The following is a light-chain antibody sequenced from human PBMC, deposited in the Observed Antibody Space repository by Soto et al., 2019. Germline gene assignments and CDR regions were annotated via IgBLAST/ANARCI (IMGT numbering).Light chain of an antibody. CDR2: AAS. Sequence: EIVLTQSPGTLSLSPGERATLSCRASQSVSSYYLAWYQHKPGQAPRLLIYAASSRATGIPDRFSGGGSGKDFTLTISRLEPADFAVYYCQQCGSSPWTFGQGTKVEIK. V-gene: IGKV3-20*01. J-gene: IGKJ1*01. CDR3: QQCGSSPWT. CDR1: QSVSSYY.